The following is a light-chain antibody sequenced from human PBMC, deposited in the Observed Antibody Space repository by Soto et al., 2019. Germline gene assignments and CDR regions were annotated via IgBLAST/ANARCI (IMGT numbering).Light chain of an antibody. CDR3: QQYGSSPQT. Sequence: EIVLTQSPGTLSLSPGERATLSCRASQSVSSSYLAWYQQKPGQAPRLLIYGASSRATGIPDRLSGSGSGTGFTLTISRLEPEDFAVYYCQQYGSSPQTFGQGTKV. J-gene: IGKJ1*01. CDR2: GAS. V-gene: IGKV3-20*01. CDR1: QSVSSSY.